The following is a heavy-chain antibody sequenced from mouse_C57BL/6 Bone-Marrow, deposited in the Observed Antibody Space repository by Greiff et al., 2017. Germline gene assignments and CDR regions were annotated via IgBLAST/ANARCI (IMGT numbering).Heavy chain of an antibody. CDR1: GYTFTDYE. Sequence: QVQLQQSGAELVRPGASVTLSCKASGYTFTDYEMHWVKQTPVHGLEWIGAIDPETGGTAYNQKFKGQAILTADKSSSTAYIELRSLTSEDSAVYYCTRCPTIFFDYWGQGTTLTVSS. CDR3: TRCPTIFFDY. CDR2: IDPETGGT. J-gene: IGHJ2*01. D-gene: IGHD1-1*01. V-gene: IGHV1-15*01.